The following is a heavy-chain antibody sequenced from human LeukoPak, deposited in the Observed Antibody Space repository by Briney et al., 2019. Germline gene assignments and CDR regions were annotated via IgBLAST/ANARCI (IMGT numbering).Heavy chain of an antibody. CDR3: AKVKGEVIGAFDI. CDR2: ISYDGNNR. D-gene: IGHD3-16*01. Sequence: PGGSLRLSCAASRFTFSSYGMPWVRQAPGKGLEWVAVISYDGNNRYYADSVKGRFTISRYNSKNTLYLQMNSLRAEDTAVYYCAKVKGEVIGAFDIWGQGTMVTVSS. J-gene: IGHJ3*02. CDR1: RFTFSSYG. V-gene: IGHV3-30*18.